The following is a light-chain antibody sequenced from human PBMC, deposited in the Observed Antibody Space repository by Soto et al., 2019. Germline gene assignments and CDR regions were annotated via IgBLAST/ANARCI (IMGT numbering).Light chain of an antibody. CDR2: EVS. V-gene: IGLV2-14*01. CDR1: SSDVGGYNY. J-gene: IGLJ1*01. CDR3: SSYTSSSTPVV. Sequence: SALTQPASVSVSPGQSITISRTGTSSDVGGYNYVSWYQQHPGKAPKLMIYEVSNRPSGVSNRFSGSKSGNTASLTISGLQAEDEADYYWSSYTSSSTPVVFGTGTKVTVL.